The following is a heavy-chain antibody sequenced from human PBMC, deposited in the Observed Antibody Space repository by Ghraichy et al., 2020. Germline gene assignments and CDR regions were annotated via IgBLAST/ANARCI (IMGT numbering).Heavy chain of an antibody. CDR1: GASLSSSTYY. V-gene: IGHV4-39*01. CDR2: IYYNGGT. Sequence: SETLSLTCNVSGASLSSSTYYWGWVRQPPGKGLEWIGSIYYNGGTYVNPSLKSRVSMSIDTSKNQIFLTLSNVSATDTAVYYCATRPGILVWGQGTAVVVSS. D-gene: IGHD6-13*01. CDR3: ATRPGILV. J-gene: IGHJ6*02.